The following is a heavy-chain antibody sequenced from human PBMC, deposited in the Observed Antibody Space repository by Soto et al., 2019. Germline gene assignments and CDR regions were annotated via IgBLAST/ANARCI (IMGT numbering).Heavy chain of an antibody. CDR3: ARRHGYSFDY. CDR2: IYYSGST. CDR1: GGSISSYY. V-gene: IGHV4-59*08. D-gene: IGHD1-1*01. Sequence: SETLSLTCTVSGGSISSYYWSWIRQPPGKGLEWIGYIYYSGSTNYNPSLKSRVTISVDTSKNQFSLKLSSVTAADTAVYYCARRHGYSFDYWGQGTLVTVSS. J-gene: IGHJ4*02.